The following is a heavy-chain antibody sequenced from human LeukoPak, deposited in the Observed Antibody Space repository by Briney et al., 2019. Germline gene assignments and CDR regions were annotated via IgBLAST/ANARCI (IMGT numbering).Heavy chain of an antibody. CDR1: GYTFTNYD. J-gene: IGHJ6*02. CDR2: RNPNSGRT. V-gene: IGHV1-8*01. Sequence: ASVKVSCKASGYTFTNYDIDWVRQATGQGLEWMGWRNPNSGRTGFAQKFQGRLTMTADTSISTAYMELSSLTSDDTAVYYCARGPVSTHGMDVWGQGTTVTVSS. D-gene: IGHD6-13*01. CDR3: ARGPVSTHGMDV.